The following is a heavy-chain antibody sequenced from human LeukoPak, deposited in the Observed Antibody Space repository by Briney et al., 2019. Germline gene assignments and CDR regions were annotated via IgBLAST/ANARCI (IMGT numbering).Heavy chain of an antibody. V-gene: IGHV4-34*01. Sequence: SETLSLTCAVYGGSFSGYYWSWIRQPPGKGLEWIGEINHSGSTNYNPSLKSRVTISVDTSKNQFSLKLSSVTSADTAVYYCARRIFSYYYGSGRSTAGRIDYWGQGTLVTVSS. D-gene: IGHD3-10*01. CDR1: GGSFSGYY. CDR2: INHSGST. J-gene: IGHJ4*02. CDR3: ARRIFSYYYGSGRSTAGRIDY.